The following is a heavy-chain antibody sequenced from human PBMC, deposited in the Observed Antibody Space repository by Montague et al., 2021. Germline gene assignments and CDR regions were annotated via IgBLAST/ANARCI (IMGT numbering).Heavy chain of an antibody. D-gene: IGHD3-10*01. CDR1: GGSISSGGYY. J-gene: IGHJ4*02. CDR3: ARAEDYYGSGSYLGFDY. V-gene: IGHV4-31*03. CDR2: IFYSGNT. Sequence: TLSLTCTASGGSISSGGYYWSWIRQLPGKGLEWIGYIFYSGNTYYNPSLKSRVTISVDTSKNQSSLKLSSVTAADTAVYYCARAEDYYGSGSYLGFDYWGQGTLVTVSS.